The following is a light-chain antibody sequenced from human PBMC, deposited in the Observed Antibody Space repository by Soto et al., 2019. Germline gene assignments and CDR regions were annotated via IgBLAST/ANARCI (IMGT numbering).Light chain of an antibody. V-gene: IGKV1-9*01. CDR1: LGIGIY. Sequence: IQFPQSRSSPSASEGARITITFPVTLGIGIYLAWYQQKPVEASKILIFASSTLQRGVPSRFSGSGSGTDFTLTLSSLQAEDFATYYYQQLSTYPSTVGGGTKVDIK. J-gene: IGKJ4*01. CDR3: QQLSTYPST. CDR2: ASS.